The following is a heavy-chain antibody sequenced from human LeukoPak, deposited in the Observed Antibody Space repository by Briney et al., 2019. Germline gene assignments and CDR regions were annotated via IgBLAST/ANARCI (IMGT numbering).Heavy chain of an antibody. J-gene: IGHJ4*02. CDR1: GFTFGDYA. Sequence: GGSLRLSCTASGFTFGDYAMSWFRQAPGKGLEWVGFIRSKAYGGTTEYAASVKGRFTISRDDSKSIAYLQMNSLKTEDTAVYYCTARITMIVVGYWGQGTLVTVSS. CDR2: IRSKAYGGTT. V-gene: IGHV3-49*03. CDR3: TARITMIVVGY. D-gene: IGHD3-22*01.